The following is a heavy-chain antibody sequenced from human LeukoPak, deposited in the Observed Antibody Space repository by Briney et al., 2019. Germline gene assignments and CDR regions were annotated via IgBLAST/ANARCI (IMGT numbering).Heavy chain of an antibody. CDR3: ARVHSAGSLFYFDY. CDR1: GFTFSSYR. D-gene: IGHD6-19*01. V-gene: IGHV3-21*01. J-gene: IGHJ4*02. Sequence: PGGSLRLSCAASGFTFSSYRMNWVRQAPGKGLEWVSFISSSGSDIFYADSVKGRSTISRDNAKNSVYLQMNSLRAEDTAVYYCARVHSAGSLFYFDYWGQGILVTVSS. CDR2: ISSSGSDI.